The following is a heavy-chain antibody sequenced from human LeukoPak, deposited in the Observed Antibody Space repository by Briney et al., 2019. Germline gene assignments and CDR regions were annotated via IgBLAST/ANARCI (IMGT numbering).Heavy chain of an antibody. CDR2: INPDGTGT. CDR1: GFTFSNNW. V-gene: IGHV3-74*03. J-gene: IGHJ4*02. CDR3: ARVYQFVFDY. Sequence: GGSLRLSCADPGFTFSNNWMNWVRQVPGKGLVWVSQINPDGTGTTYADSVKGRFAISRDNAKNTVYLQMNSLTAEDTAVYYCARVYQFVFDYWGQGTLVTVSS. D-gene: IGHD2-21*01.